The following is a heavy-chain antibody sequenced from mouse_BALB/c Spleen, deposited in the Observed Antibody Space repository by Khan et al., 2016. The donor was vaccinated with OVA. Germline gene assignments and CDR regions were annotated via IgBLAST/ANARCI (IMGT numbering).Heavy chain of an antibody. CDR3: ARGNYYGYYFDY. J-gene: IGHJ2*01. Sequence: EVQLQESGPGLVKPSQSLSLTCTVTGYSITSGYAWNWLRQFPGNKLELMGYIRYSGFTSYTPSLKSRISITRAPPTHPFFLQLNSVTTEDTATYYCARGNYYGYYFDYWGQGTTLTVSS. CDR1: GYSITSGYA. D-gene: IGHD1-1*01. V-gene: IGHV3-2*02. CDR2: IRYSGFT.